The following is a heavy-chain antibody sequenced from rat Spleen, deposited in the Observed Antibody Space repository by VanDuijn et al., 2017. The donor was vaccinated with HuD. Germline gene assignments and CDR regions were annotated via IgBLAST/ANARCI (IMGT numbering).Heavy chain of an antibody. J-gene: IGHJ3*01. CDR3: ATAGTRVSRFAY. CDR2: ISTGGGST. V-gene: IGHV5-27*01. CDR1: GFTYSNYV. Sequence: EVQLVESGGGLVQPGRSLKLSCAASGFTYSNYVMAWVRQAPTKGLEWVASISTGGGSTYYRDSVKGRFTISRDNARSTLYLQMDSLRSEDTATYYCATAGTRVSRFAYWGQGTLVTVSS. D-gene: IGHD1-4*01.